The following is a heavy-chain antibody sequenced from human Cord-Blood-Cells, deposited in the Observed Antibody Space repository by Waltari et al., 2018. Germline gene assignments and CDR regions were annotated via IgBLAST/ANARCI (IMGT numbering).Heavy chain of an antibody. CDR2: NDPNFGTR. V-gene: IGHV1-69*01. Sequence: QVQLVQSGAEVKKPGSSVKVSCKASGGTFSSYAISWVRQAPGQGLEWMVGNDPNFGTRNYRRKFQGRGTITADESTSKAYMELRSLRSEDTAVYYCARGEGYCSGGSCYWDWFDPWGQGTLVTVSS. CDR3: ARGEGYCSGGSCYWDWFDP. CDR1: GGTFSSYA. J-gene: IGHJ5*02. D-gene: IGHD2-15*01.